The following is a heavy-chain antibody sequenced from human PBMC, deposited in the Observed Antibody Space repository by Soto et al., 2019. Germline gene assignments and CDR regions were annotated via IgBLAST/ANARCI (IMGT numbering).Heavy chain of an antibody. Sequence: GGSLRLSCAASGFTFSSYGMHWVRQAPGKGLEWVAVISYDGSNKYYADSVKGRFTISRDNSKNTLYLQMNSLRAEDTAVYYCAKDVVVPADMSSLDYWGQGTLVTVSS. CDR1: GFTFSSYG. D-gene: IGHD2-2*01. CDR3: AKDVVVPADMSSLDY. V-gene: IGHV3-30*18. J-gene: IGHJ4*02. CDR2: ISYDGSNK.